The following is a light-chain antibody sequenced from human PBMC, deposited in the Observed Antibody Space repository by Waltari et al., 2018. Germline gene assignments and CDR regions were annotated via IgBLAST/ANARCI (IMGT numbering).Light chain of an antibody. J-gene: IGKJ4*01. CDR2: GVS. CDR3: QQYGRSST. Sequence: EIVLTQSPGTLSLSPGEGATLPCRTSHSISSSYLAWYQQKPGQAPRLLVYGVSKRATGIPDRFSGSGSGTDFTLTINRLESEDFALYYCQQYGRSSTFGGGTKVEMK. V-gene: IGKV3-20*01. CDR1: HSISSSY.